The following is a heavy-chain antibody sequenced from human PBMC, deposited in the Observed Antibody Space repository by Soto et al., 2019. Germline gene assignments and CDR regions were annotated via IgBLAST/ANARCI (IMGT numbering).Heavy chain of an antibody. CDR2: IKSKTDGGTT. V-gene: IGHV3-15*07. CDR3: ARTITMVRGLIIPYFDY. Sequence: GGSLRLSCAASGFTFSNAWMNWVRQAPGKGLEWVGRIKSKTDGGTTDYAAPVKGRFTISRDDSKNTLYLQMNSLRAEDTAMYYCARTITMVRGLIIPYFDYWGQGALVTVSS. J-gene: IGHJ4*02. CDR1: GFTFSNAW. D-gene: IGHD3-10*01.